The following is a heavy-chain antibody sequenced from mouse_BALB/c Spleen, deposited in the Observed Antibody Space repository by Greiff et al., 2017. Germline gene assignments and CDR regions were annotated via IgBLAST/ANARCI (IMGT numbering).Heavy chain of an antibody. CDR1: GFTFSSFG. J-gene: IGHJ1*01. CDR2: ISSGSSTI. D-gene: IGHD2-2*01. CDR3: ARSRGYYGYENWAFDV. Sequence: EVKLMESGGGLVQPGGSRKLSCAASGFTFSSFGMHWVRQAPEKGLEWVAYISSGSSTIYYADTVKGRFTISRDNPKHTLFLQMTSLRSEDTAMYYCARSRGYYGYENWAFDVWGEGTTVTVSS. V-gene: IGHV5-17*02.